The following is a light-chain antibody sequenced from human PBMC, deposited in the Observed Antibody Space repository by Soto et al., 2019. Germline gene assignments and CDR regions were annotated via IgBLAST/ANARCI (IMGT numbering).Light chain of an antibody. V-gene: IGKV1-39*01. Sequence: DIQMTQSPSSLSASVGDRVTITCRTSQSISTYLNWYQQKPGRAPKLLIYSSSILESGVPSRFSGSGSGTDFTLTINSLQPADFGTYYCRHSFSFGGGTKVDIK. CDR2: SSS. CDR3: RHSFS. J-gene: IGKJ4*01. CDR1: QSISTY.